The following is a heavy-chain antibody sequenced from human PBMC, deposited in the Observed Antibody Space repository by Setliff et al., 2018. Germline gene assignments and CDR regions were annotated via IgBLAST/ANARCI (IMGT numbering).Heavy chain of an antibody. D-gene: IGHD2-15*01. V-gene: IGHV4-39*07. CDR2: IFHSGST. CDR1: AGSISSSSYY. CDR3: ARDAGLGDGSGGSCDKPISDY. J-gene: IGHJ4*02. Sequence: SETLSLTCTVSAGSISSSSYYWGWIRQPPGKGLEWIACIFHSGSTYYNPSRKSRVTISVDPSKNQFSLKLGSVTAADAAGYYCARDAGLGDGSGGSCDKPISDYWGQGTLVTVSS.